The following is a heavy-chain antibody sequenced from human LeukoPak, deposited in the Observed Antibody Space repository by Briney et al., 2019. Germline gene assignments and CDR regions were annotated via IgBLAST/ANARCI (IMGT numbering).Heavy chain of an antibody. V-gene: IGHV3-23*01. CDR1: GFTFSSYA. J-gene: IGHJ4*02. Sequence: HAGGSLRLSCAASGFTFSSYAMSWVRQAPGKGLEWVSAISGSGGSTYYADSVKGRFTISRDNSKNTLYLQMSSLRAEDTAVYYCAKGPLYYYDSSGYYPDDYWGQGTLVTVSS. CDR2: ISGSGGST. CDR3: AKGPLYYYDSSGYYPDDY. D-gene: IGHD3-22*01.